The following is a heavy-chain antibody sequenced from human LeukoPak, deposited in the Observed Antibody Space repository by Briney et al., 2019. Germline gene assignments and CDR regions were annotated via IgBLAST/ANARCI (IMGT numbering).Heavy chain of an antibody. CDR1: EFTFSMNW. V-gene: IGHV3-74*01. CDR2: INSDGSAT. Sequence: PGGSLRLSCAASEFTFSMNWMNWVRQAPGKGLVWVSRINSDGSATSYSDSVKGRFTISRDNAKNTLYLQMSSLRVEDTAVYYCARDPGSGSHDWYFDLWGPGTLVTVSS. J-gene: IGHJ2*01. CDR3: ARDPGSGSHDWYFDL. D-gene: IGHD1-26*01.